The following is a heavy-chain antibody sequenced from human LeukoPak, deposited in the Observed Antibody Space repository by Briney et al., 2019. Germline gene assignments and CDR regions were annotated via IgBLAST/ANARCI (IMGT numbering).Heavy chain of an antibody. D-gene: IGHD1-26*01. V-gene: IGHV1-3*01. J-gene: IGHJ4*02. Sequence: GASVKVSCKASGYTFTGYYMHWVRQAPGQGLEWMGWINAGNGNTKYSQKFQGRVTITRDTSASTAYMELSSLRFEDTAVYYCAGSIVGAREGFDYWGQGTLVTVSS. CDR1: GYTFTGYY. CDR2: INAGNGNT. CDR3: AGSIVGAREGFDY.